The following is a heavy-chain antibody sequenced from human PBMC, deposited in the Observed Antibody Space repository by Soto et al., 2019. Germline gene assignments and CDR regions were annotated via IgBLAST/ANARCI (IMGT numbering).Heavy chain of an antibody. CDR3: ARDRVCFSTSCPMDV. D-gene: IGHD2-2*01. CDR1: GFTFSSYS. V-gene: IGHV3-48*02. CDR2: ISSSTSTI. Sequence: EVQLVESGGGLVQPGGSLRLSCAGSGFTFSSYSMNWVRQAPGKGLEWVSYISSSTSTIYYADSVKGRFTISRDNAKNSLYLQMNSLRDEDTAVYYCARDRVCFSTSCPMDVWGQGTTVTVSS. J-gene: IGHJ6*02.